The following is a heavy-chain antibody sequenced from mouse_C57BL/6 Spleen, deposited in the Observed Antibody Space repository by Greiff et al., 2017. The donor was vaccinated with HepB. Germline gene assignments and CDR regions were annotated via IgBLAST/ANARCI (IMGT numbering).Heavy chain of an antibody. CDR1: GYTFTSYW. CDR2: IYPSDSET. V-gene: IGHV1-61*01. CDR3: ARHSSGSPFDY. D-gene: IGHD3-2*02. J-gene: IGHJ2*01. Sequence: QVQLQQPGAELVRPGSSVKLSCKASGYTFTSYWMDWVKQRPGQGLEWIGNIYPSDSETHYNQKFKDKATLTVDKSSSTADMQLSSLTSEDSAVYYCARHSSGSPFDYWGQGTTLTVSS.